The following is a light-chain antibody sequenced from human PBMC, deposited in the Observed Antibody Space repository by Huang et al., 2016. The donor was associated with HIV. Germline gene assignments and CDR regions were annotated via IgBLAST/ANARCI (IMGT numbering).Light chain of an antibody. V-gene: IGKV1-39*01. CDR1: QTIGTY. J-gene: IGKJ3*01. CDR3: QQSHSLPPA. Sequence: DVQMTQSPSSLSASVGDRVTIACRASQTIGTYLNWYQQKPGKVSTLLIYGASNLPSGVQSRFSGSGSVTDFTLTISSLQPEDFATDYCQQSHSLPPAFGPGTIVDFQ. CDR2: GAS.